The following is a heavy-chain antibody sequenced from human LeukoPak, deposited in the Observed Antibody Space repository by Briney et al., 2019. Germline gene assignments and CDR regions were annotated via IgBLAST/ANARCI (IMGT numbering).Heavy chain of an antibody. Sequence: ALVKVSCKASGGPFSSYAIRCVRQARGPGLQWMGRIISIIGIANYAQKFQGRVTITAYKSTSTAYMELSSLRSEDTAVYYCARAGTGVTPARRQCDYWGQGTLVTVSS. J-gene: IGHJ4*02. CDR2: IISIIGIA. CDR1: GGPFSSYA. V-gene: IGHV1-69*04. CDR3: ARAGTGVTPARRQCDY. D-gene: IGHD4-23*01.